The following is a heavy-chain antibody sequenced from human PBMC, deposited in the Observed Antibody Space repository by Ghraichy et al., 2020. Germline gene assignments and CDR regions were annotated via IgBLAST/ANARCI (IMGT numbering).Heavy chain of an antibody. J-gene: IGHJ4*02. V-gene: IGHV3-11*06. Sequence: GSLRLSCAASGFTFSDYYMAWIRQAPGRELEWFAYISTSSLYTNYAVSVKGRFTVSRDNAQSSLYLQMHGLRVDDTAVYYCARVTASGRYQFDYWGQGTLVTVSS. CDR3: ARVTASGRYQFDY. CDR1: GFTFSDYY. D-gene: IGHD1-26*01. CDR2: ISTSSLYT.